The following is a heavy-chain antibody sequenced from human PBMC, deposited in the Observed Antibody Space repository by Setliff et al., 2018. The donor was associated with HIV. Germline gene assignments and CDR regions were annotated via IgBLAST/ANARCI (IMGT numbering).Heavy chain of an antibody. CDR3: AREFPGATAGFDY. V-gene: IGHV1-46*01. J-gene: IGHJ4*02. CDR1: GYTFTSYY. D-gene: IGHD1-26*01. Sequence: ASVKVSCKASGYTFTSYYIHWVRQAPGQGLEWMGIVIPSTGDTNYAQNFQGRVTMTRDTSTNTVYMDLSSLISEDTAVYYCAREFPGATAGFDYWGQGTLVTVSS. CDR2: VIPSTGDT.